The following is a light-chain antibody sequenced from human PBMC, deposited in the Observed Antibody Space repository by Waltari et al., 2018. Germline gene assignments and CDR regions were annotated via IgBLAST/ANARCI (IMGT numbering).Light chain of an antibody. CDR2: SAF. J-gene: IGKJ1*01. CDR1: QSISNY. V-gene: IGKV1-39*01. Sequence: DIQMTQFPTSLSASVGDRVTITCRASQSISNYLNWYQQKAGEAPKLLIHSAFSLQSVVPSRFSGSGSGSDFTLTITSLHPEDFATYSCQQSYRAPWTFGQGTKVEI. CDR3: QQSYRAPWT.